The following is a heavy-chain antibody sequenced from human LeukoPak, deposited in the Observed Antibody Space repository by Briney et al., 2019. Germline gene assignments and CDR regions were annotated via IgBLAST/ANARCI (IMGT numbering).Heavy chain of an antibody. CDR1: GYSISSGYD. Sequence: SETLSLTCVVSGYSISSGYDWGWIRQPPGRGLEWIGSIYYSGSPNYNPSLKSQVTISVDTSKNQFSLTLSSVTATDTAVYYCARQGSRYWYFDLWGRGTLVTVSS. J-gene: IGHJ2*01. V-gene: IGHV4-38-2*01. CDR2: IYYSGSP. CDR3: ARQGSRYWYFDL. D-gene: IGHD3-10*01.